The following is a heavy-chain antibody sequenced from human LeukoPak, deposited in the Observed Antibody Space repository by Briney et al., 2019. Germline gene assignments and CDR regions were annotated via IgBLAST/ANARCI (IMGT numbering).Heavy chain of an antibody. CDR3: ARSLWPEDF. Sequence: PGGSLRLSCAASGFTFSSYWMSCVRQAPGKGLEWVANINRDGSQENYVDSVKGRFTISRDNAKNSLSLQMNTLTVDDTAVYYCARSLWPEDFWGQGTLVTVSS. CDR1: GFTFSSYW. J-gene: IGHJ4*02. V-gene: IGHV3-7*02. CDR2: INRDGSQE. D-gene: IGHD2-21*01.